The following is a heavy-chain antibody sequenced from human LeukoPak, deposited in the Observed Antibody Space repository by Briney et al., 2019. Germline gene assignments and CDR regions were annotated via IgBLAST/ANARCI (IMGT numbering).Heavy chain of an antibody. CDR2: ISYDGSNK. CDR3: ARGRSSWYGPLDAFDI. Sequence: GGSLRLSCAASGFTFSSYAMHWVRQAPGKGLEWVAVISYDGSNKYYADSVKGRFTISRDNSKNTLYLLMNSLRTEDTAVYYCARGRSSWYGPLDAFDIWGQGTMVTVSS. D-gene: IGHD6-13*01. CDR1: GFTFSSYA. J-gene: IGHJ3*02. V-gene: IGHV3-30*04.